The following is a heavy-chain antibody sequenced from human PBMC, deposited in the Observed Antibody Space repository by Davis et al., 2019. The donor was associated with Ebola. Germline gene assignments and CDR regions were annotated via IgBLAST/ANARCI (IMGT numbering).Heavy chain of an antibody. CDR1: GYTFTSYG. D-gene: IGHD4-17*01. Sequence: AASVKVSCKASGYTFTSYGISWVRQAPGQGLEWMGWISAFSGNTNYAQKLQGRVTMTTDTSTSTAYMELRSLRSDATAVYYCARRDYGDYGAFWGQGTLVPVSS. CDR3: ARRDYGDYGAF. J-gene: IGHJ4*02. V-gene: IGHV1-18*01. CDR2: ISAFSGNT.